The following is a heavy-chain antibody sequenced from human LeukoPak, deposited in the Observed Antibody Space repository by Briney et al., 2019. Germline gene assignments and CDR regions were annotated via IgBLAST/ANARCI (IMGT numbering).Heavy chain of an antibody. D-gene: IGHD2-21*02. Sequence: SETLSLTCAVSGGSISSSYWWSWVRQPPGKGLEWIGEVYHSGTTNYYPSLKSRVTISIEKSKNQFSLKLSSVTAADTAVYYCAGAYCGGDCYSGRAFDIWGQGTMVTVSS. V-gene: IGHV4-4*02. CDR2: VYHSGTT. CDR3: AGAYCGGDCYSGRAFDI. J-gene: IGHJ3*02. CDR1: GGSISSSYW.